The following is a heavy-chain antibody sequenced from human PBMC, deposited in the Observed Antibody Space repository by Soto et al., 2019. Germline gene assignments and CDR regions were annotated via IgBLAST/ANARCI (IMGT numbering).Heavy chain of an antibody. CDR3: AGWGGQDYNY. Sequence: EVQLVQSGGGLVQPGGSLRLSCVGSGFTFTDFYMNWVRQAPGKGLEWVANIRPDGSETNYVESVKGRFTTSRDNAKNSLFLQMNSLRADDTAVYYCAGWGGQDYNYWGQGIVVTVSS. D-gene: IGHD4-4*01. V-gene: IGHV3-7*03. CDR1: GFTFTDFY. CDR2: IRPDGSET. J-gene: IGHJ4*02.